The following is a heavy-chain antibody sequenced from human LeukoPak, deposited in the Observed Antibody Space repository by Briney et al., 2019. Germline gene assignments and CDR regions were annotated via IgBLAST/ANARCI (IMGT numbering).Heavy chain of an antibody. CDR1: GGSISSYY. CDR2: IYYSGST. Sequence: SETLSLTCTVSGGSISSYYWSWIRQPPGKGLEWIGYIYYSGSTNYNPSLKSRVTISVDTSKNQFSPKLSSVTAADTAVYYCARVEQQLVRGSMGYYFDYWGQGTLVTVSS. D-gene: IGHD6-13*01. J-gene: IGHJ4*02. V-gene: IGHV4-59*01. CDR3: ARVEQQLVRGSMGYYFDY.